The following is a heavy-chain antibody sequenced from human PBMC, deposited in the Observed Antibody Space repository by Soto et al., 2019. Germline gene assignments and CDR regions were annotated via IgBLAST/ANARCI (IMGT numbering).Heavy chain of an antibody. V-gene: IGHV6-1*01. Sequence: PSQTLSLTCVISGDCVSSNSAAWNWIRQSPSRGLEWLGRTYYRSKWYNDYAVSVKSRITINPDTSKNQFSLQLNSVTPEDTAVYYCARDPTGIIAVADPSDYWGQGTLVTVSS. CDR3: ARDPTGIIAVADPSDY. CDR1: GDCVSSNSAA. D-gene: IGHD6-19*01. J-gene: IGHJ4*02. CDR2: TYYRSKWYN.